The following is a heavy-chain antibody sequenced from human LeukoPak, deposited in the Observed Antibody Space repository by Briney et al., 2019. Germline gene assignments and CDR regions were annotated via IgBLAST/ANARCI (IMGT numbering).Heavy chain of an antibody. D-gene: IGHD6-13*01. CDR3: ARRRRSSWAFDY. Sequence: PSETLSLTCTVSGGSISSYYWSWIRQPPGKGLEWIGYIYYSGSTNYNPSLKSRVTISVDTSKNQFSLKLSSVTAADTAVYYCARRRRSSWAFDYWGQETLVTVSS. CDR2: IYYSGST. J-gene: IGHJ4*02. CDR1: GGSISSYY. V-gene: IGHV4-59*08.